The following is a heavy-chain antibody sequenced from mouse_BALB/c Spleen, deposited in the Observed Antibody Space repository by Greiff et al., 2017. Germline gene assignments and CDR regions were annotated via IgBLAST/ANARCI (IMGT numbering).Heavy chain of an antibody. CDR2: ISNGGGST. V-gene: IGHV5-12-2*01. D-gene: IGHD2-2*01. CDR1: GFTFSSYT. CDR3: ARFYYGFDY. J-gene: IGHJ2*01. Sequence: EVQVVESGGGLVQPGGSLKLSCAASGFTFSSYTMSWVRQTPEKRLEWVAYISNGGGSTYYPDTVKGRFTISRDNAKNTLYLQMSSLKSEDTAMYYCARFYYGFDYWGQGTTLTVSS.